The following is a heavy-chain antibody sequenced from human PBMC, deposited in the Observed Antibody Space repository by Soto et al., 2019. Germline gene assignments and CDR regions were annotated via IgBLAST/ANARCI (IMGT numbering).Heavy chain of an antibody. D-gene: IGHD4-17*01. Sequence: QVQLVESGGGVVQPGRSLRLSCAASGFTFSSYAMHWVRQAPGKGLEWVAVISYDGSNKYYADSVKGRFTISRDNSKNTLYLQMNSLRAEDTAVYYCARAGGATTVTIFDYWGQGTLVTVSS. J-gene: IGHJ4*02. CDR1: GFTFSSYA. V-gene: IGHV3-30-3*01. CDR3: ARAGGATTVTIFDY. CDR2: ISYDGSNK.